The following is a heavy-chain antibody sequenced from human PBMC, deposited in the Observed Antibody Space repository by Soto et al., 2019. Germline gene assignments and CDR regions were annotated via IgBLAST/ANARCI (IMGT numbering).Heavy chain of an antibody. CDR3: ARESHTYYDFWSGYTRNRWFDP. CDR1: GYTFTGYY. Sequence: QVQLVQSGAEVKKPGASVKVSCKASGYTFTGYYMHWVRQAPGQGLEWMGWINPNSGGTNYAQKFQGWVTMTRDTSISTAYMELSRLRSDDTAVYYCARESHTYYDFWSGYTRNRWFDPWGQGTLVTVSS. CDR2: INPNSGGT. V-gene: IGHV1-2*04. J-gene: IGHJ5*02. D-gene: IGHD3-3*01.